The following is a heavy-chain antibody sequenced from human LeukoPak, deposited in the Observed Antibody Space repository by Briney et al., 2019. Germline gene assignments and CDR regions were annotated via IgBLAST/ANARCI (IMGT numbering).Heavy chain of an antibody. CDR2: IYYSGNT. V-gene: IGHV4-39*01. CDR3: ARQTGAGLFILP. J-gene: IGHJ4*02. D-gene: IGHD1-1*01. Sequence: SETLSLTCAVSGGSISTSNSYWGWIRRPPGKGLEWVGSIYYSGNTYYNPSLKSRVTISVDTSKDQFSLILTSVTAADTAVYYCARQTGAGLFILPGGQGTLVTVSS. CDR1: GGSISTSNSY.